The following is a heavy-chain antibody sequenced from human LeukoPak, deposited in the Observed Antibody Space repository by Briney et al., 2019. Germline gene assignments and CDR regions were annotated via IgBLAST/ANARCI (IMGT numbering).Heavy chain of an antibody. CDR1: GYTFTTYS. J-gene: IGHJ4*02. D-gene: IGHD2-2*01. V-gene: IGHV1-3*01. Sequence: ASVKVSCKASGYTFTTYSIFWVRQAPGQRLEWMGWINAGNGNTKYSQKLQGRVTITRDTSASTAYMELSSLRSEDTAVYYCARARGCSTTTCSFDYWGQGSLVTVSS. CDR2: INAGNGNT. CDR3: ARARGCSTTTCSFDY.